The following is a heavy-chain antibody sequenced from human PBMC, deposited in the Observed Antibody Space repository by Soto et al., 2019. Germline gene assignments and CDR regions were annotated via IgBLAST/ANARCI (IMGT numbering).Heavy chain of an antibody. V-gene: IGHV4-30-2*01. CDR1: GGSISSGGYY. CDR3: ARARDYYDSSGELFDP. CDR2: INHSGST. Sequence: SETLSLTCTVSGGSISSGGYYWSWIRQHPGKGLEWIGEINHSGSTNYNPSLKSRVTISVDRSKNQFSLKLSSVTAADTAVYYCARARDYYDSSGELFDPWGQGTLVTVSS. D-gene: IGHD3-22*01. J-gene: IGHJ5*02.